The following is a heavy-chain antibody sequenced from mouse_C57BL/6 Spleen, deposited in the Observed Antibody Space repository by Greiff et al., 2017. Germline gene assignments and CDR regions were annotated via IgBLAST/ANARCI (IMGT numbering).Heavy chain of an antibody. CDR1: GYAFSSYW. V-gene: IGHV1-80*01. D-gene: IGHD3-2*02. J-gene: IGHJ4*01. CDR2: IYPGDGDT. Sequence: QVQLQQSGAELVKPGASVKISCKASGYAFSSYWMNWVKQRPGKGLEWIGQIYPGDGDTNYNGKFKGKGTLTADKSSSTAYMQVGSLNSEDSAVDFCARSGAQATAMDYWGKGTSVTVSS. CDR3: ARSGAQATAMDY.